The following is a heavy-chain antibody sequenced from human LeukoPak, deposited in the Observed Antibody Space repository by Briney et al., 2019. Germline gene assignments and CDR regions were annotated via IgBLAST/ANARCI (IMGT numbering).Heavy chain of an antibody. CDR2: ITWNGGTI. J-gene: IGHJ4*02. D-gene: IGHD3-10*01. Sequence: PGGSLRLSCAASGFSFDDFAMHWVRQAPGKGLEWVSGITWNGGTIDYADSVKGRLTISRDNAKNSLYLQMNSLRAEDTALYYCATRYASGPIADYWGQGTLVTVSS. CDR3: ATRYASGPIADY. CDR1: GFSFDDFA. V-gene: IGHV3-9*01.